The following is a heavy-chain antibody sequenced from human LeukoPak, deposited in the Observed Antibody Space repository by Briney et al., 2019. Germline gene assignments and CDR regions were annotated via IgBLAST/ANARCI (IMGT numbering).Heavy chain of an antibody. Sequence: PGGSLRLSCAASGFTFSSYWMSGVRQPPGKGLEWVANIKHDGSEKYYVDSVKGRFTISREKAKKSLYLQMNSLRGEDTAVYYCARVGTAEGTLEDYWGQGTLVTVSS. D-gene: IGHD6-13*01. V-gene: IGHV3-7*01. J-gene: IGHJ4*02. CDR3: ARVGTAEGTLEDY. CDR2: IKHDGSEK. CDR1: GFTFSSYW.